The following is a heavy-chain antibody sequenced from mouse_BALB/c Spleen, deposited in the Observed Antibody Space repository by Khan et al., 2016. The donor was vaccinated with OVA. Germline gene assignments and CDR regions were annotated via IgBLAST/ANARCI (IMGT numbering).Heavy chain of an antibody. CDR1: GFTFSDYY. Sequence: EVELVESGGGLVQPGGSLKLSCATSGFTFSDYYMYWVRQTPEKRLEWVAYISNGGGSTYYPDTVKGRFTISRDNAKNTLYLQMSRLKSEDTAMYYCARQDGYYYAMDYGGQGTSVTVSS. V-gene: IGHV5-12*02. D-gene: IGHD2-3*01. J-gene: IGHJ4*01. CDR3: ARQDGYYYAMDY. CDR2: ISNGGGST.